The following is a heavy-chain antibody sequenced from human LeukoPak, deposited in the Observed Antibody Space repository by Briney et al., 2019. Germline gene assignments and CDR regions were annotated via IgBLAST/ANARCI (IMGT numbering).Heavy chain of an antibody. D-gene: IGHD5-12*01. Sequence: KASETLSLTCTVSGGSVSDFYWSWIRRPPGKGLEWIGYIYYSGTTNYNPSLKSRVTISVDTSKNQFSLNLSSVTAADTAVYFCAGGTYSGYPPGSFDFWGQGTLVTVSS. CDR3: AGGTYSGYPPGSFDF. CDR2: IYYSGTT. J-gene: IGHJ4*02. CDR1: GGSVSDFY. V-gene: IGHV4-59*02.